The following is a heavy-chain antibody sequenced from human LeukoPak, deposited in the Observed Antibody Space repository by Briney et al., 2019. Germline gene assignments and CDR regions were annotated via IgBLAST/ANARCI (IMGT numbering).Heavy chain of an antibody. D-gene: IGHD3-10*01. CDR3: AKDRRYFGSGLDY. J-gene: IGHJ4*02. Sequence: GGPLRLSCAASEFTFSNYAMNWVRQAPGKGLEWVSVISGSGVATYYADSVKGRFTISRDNSKNTLYMQMNSLRAEDTAVYYCAKDRRYFGSGLDYWGQGTLVTVSS. V-gene: IGHV3-23*01. CDR2: ISGSGVAT. CDR1: EFTFSNYA.